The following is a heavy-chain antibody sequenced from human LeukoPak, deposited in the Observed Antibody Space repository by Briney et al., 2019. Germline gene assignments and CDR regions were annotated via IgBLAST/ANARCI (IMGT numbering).Heavy chain of an antibody. CDR3: ARHPGLYSGYDYGNFDY. Sequence: SETLSLTCTVSGGSISSYYWSWIRQPPGKGLEWIGYIYYSGSTNYNPSLKSRVTISVDTSKNQFSLKLSSVTAADTAVYYCARHPGLYSGYDYGNFDYWGQGTLVTVSS. CDR1: GGSISSYY. J-gene: IGHJ4*02. D-gene: IGHD5-12*01. CDR2: IYYSGST. V-gene: IGHV4-59*01.